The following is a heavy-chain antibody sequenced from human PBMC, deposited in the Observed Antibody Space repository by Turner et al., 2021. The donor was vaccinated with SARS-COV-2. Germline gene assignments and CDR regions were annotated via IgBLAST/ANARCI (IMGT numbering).Heavy chain of an antibody. CDR2: ISVYNGNT. D-gene: IGHD3-10*01. CDR3: ARLRYYGSGSYLALPDYGMDV. V-gene: IGHV1-18*01. CDR1: GYTFTSYG. Sequence: QVQLVQSGAAVKKPGASVKVSCRASGYTFTSYGISWVRQAPGQGLEWMGWISVYNGNTNYVQKLQGRVTMTTDTSTSTAYMELRSLRSDDTAVYYCARLRYYGSGSYLALPDYGMDVWGQGTTVTVSS. J-gene: IGHJ6*02.